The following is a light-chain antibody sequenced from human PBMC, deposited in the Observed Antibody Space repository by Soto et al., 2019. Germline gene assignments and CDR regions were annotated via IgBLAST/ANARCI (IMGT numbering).Light chain of an antibody. J-gene: IGLJ2*01. CDR3: SSYTSSNTVV. CDR2: NVS. V-gene: IGLV2-14*03. Sequence: QSVLTQRASVSGSPGQSITISCTGTSSDVGGYDYVSWYQQYPGKAPKLMIHNVSHRPSGVSNRFSGSKSANTASLTISGLQAEDDADYYCSSYTSSNTVVFGGGTKLTVL. CDR1: SSDVGGYDY.